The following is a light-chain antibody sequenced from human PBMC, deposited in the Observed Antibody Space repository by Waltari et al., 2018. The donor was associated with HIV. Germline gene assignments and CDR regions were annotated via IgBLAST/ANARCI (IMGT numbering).Light chain of an antibody. CDR2: RNN. J-gene: IGLJ3*02. CDR1: TPTTGSNY. Sequence: QSVLTQPPSASGTPGQRVTISCSGSTPTTGSNYISWYQHRPGTTPKLLIYRNNQRPSGVPDRFSGSKSGTSASLAISGLRSEDEADYYCAVWDDSLSGRVFGGGTKLTVL. V-gene: IGLV1-47*01. CDR3: AVWDDSLSGRV.